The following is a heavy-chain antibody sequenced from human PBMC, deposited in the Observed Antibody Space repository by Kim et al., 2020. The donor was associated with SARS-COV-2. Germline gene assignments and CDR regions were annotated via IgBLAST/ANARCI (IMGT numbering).Heavy chain of an antibody. V-gene: IGHV1-8*01. D-gene: IGHD4-17*01. CDR2: LPPSSGLP. CDR1: GYTFTSYD. Sequence: ASVKVSCKASGYTFTSYDINWVRQATGQGLEWMGCLPPSSGLPGSAPPFPGRVPLALNTSISTAYMELSSLRSEDTAVYYCASSTVTTLRYYYYGMDVWGQGTTVTVSS. J-gene: IGHJ6*02. CDR3: ASSTVTTLRYYYYGMDV.